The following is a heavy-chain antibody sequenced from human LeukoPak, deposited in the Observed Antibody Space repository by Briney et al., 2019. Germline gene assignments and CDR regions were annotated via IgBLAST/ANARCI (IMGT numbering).Heavy chain of an antibody. V-gene: IGHV3-30*02. CDR1: GFTFSSHG. D-gene: IGHD1-1*01. CDR3: AKDGINWSDYYYYLDA. J-gene: IGHJ6*03. Sequence: GGSLRLSCVASGFTFSSHGMHWVRQAPGKGLEWVAFVRYDGGNKYYADSVKGRFTISRDNYKNTLFLQMNSLRPEDTAIYYCAKDGINWSDYYYYLDAWGKGTTVTISS. CDR2: VRYDGGNK.